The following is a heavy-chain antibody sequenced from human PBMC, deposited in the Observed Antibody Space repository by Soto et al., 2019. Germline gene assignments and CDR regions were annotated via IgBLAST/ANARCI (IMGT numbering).Heavy chain of an antibody. J-gene: IGHJ5*02. CDR1: GYTFTSYG. CDR2: ISAYNGNT. CDR3: ARIIDCSGGRCYLNWFDT. D-gene: IGHD2-15*01. V-gene: IGHV1-18*01. Sequence: ASVKVSCKASGYTFTSYGISWVRQAPGQGLEWMGWISAYNGNTNYAQKLQGRVTMTTDTSTSTAYMELRSLRSDDTAVYYCARIIDCSGGRCYLNWFDTWGQGTLVTVSS.